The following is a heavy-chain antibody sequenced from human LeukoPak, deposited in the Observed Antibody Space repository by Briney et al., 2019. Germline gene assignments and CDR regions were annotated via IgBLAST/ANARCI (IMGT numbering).Heavy chain of an antibody. CDR1: GGSISSSNW. J-gene: IGHJ5*02. V-gene: IGHV4-4*02. D-gene: IGHD1-26*01. CDR2: IYHSGST. Sequence: SGTLSLTCAVSGGSISSSNWWSWVRQPPGKGLEWIGEIYHSGSTNYNPSLKSRVTISVDKSKNQFSLKLSSVTAADTAVYYCARRRVGATSWFDPWGQGTLVTVSS. CDR3: ARRRVGATSWFDP.